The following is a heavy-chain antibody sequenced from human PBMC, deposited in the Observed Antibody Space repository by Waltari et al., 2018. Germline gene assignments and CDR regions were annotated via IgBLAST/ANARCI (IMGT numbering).Heavy chain of an antibody. Sequence: QVQVQESGPGLVKPSETLSLTCSVFGVSITSNRHYWGWIRQPPGQGLEWIGTMSYSGATYSSPSLKSRVTISRDTSENQLSLKLGSVTAADTAVYYCATYIGASLGTAAFDVWGQGTTVTVSS. CDR3: ATYIGASLGTAAFDV. V-gene: IGHV4-39*01. CDR1: GVSITSNRHY. D-gene: IGHD5-12*01. CDR2: MSYSGAT. J-gene: IGHJ3*01.